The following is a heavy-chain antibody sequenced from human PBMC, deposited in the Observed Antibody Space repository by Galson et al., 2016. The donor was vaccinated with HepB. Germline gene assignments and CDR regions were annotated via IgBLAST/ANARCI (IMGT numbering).Heavy chain of an antibody. CDR2: IYYSGST. CDR3: AGMARSYDNSPPL. V-gene: IGHV4-31*03. Sequence: TLSLTCSVSDASFSSGGYYWNWIRQLPGKGLEWIGHIYYSGSTHYSPSLGSRVTISIDTSDSQFSLRLSSVTAADTAVYYCAGMARSYDNSPPLWGQGTLVTVSS. J-gene: IGHJ4*02. CDR1: DASFSSGGYY. D-gene: IGHD3-22*01.